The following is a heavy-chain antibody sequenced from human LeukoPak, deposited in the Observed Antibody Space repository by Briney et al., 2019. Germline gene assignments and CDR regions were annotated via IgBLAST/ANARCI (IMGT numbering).Heavy chain of an antibody. CDR2: ISGSGGST. CDR3: AKVEVGGYGDYVWQDAFDI. Sequence: QPGGSLRLSCAASGFTFSSYAMSWVRQAPGKGLEWVSAISGSGGSTYYADSVKGRFTISRDNSKNTLYLQMNSLRAEDTAVYYCAKVEVGGYGDYVWQDAFDIWGQGTMVTVSS. J-gene: IGHJ3*02. V-gene: IGHV3-23*01. CDR1: GFTFSSYA. D-gene: IGHD4-17*01.